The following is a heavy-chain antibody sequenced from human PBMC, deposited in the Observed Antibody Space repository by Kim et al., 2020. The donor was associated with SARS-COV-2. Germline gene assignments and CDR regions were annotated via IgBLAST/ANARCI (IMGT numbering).Heavy chain of an antibody. CDR3: FLGRD. J-gene: IGHJ4*02. CDR1: GFIFSNYA. CDR2: ISDSGAAT. V-gene: IGHV3-23*01. D-gene: IGHD7-27*01. Sequence: GGSLRLSCAGSGFIFSNYAMSWVRQAPGKGLEWVSGISDSGAATYHADSVKGRFTISRDNSKNTLYLQMNNLRADDTAIYYCFLGRDWGQGTLVTVSS.